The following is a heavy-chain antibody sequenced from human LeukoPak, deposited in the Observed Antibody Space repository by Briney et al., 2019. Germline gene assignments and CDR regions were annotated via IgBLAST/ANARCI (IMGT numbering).Heavy chain of an antibody. CDR3: ARDHYYGGNSGGLRY. V-gene: IGHV3-20*04. CDR2: INWNGGST. CDR1: GFTFDDYG. Sequence: PGGSLRLSCAASGFTFDDYGMSWVRQAPGKGLEWVSGINWNGGSTGYADSVKGRFTISRDNAKNSLYLQMYSLRAEDTALYYCARDHYYGGNSGGLRYWGQGTLVTVSS. J-gene: IGHJ4*02. D-gene: IGHD4-23*01.